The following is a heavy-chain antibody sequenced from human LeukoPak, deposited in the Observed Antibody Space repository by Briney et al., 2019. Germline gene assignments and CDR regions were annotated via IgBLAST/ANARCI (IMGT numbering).Heavy chain of an antibody. CDR2: IYYSGST. V-gene: IGHV4-59*12. D-gene: IGHD6-6*01. CDR1: GGSISSYY. J-gene: IGHJ4*02. Sequence: SETLSLTCTVSGGSISSYYWSWIRQPPGKGLEWIGYIYYSGSTNYNPSLKSRVTISVDTSKNQFSLKLSSVTAADTAVYYCAREASIAARLDYWGQGTLVTVSS. CDR3: AREASIAARLDY.